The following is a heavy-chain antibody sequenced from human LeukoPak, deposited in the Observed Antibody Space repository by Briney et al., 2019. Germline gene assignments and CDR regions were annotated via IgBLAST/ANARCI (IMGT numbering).Heavy chain of an antibody. CDR1: GFTFSSYS. Sequence: GGSLRLSCAASGFTFSSYSMNWVRQAPGKGLEWVSYISSSSSTIYYADSVKGRFTISRDNAKNSLYLQMNSLRAEDTAVYYCARDRIAAARDAFDIWGQGTMVTVSS. D-gene: IGHD6-13*01. V-gene: IGHV3-48*01. J-gene: IGHJ3*02. CDR2: ISSSSSTI. CDR3: ARDRIAAARDAFDI.